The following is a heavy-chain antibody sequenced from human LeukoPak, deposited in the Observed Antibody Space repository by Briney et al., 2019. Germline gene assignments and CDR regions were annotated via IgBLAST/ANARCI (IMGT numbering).Heavy chain of an antibody. D-gene: IGHD3-10*01. J-gene: IGHJ4*02. V-gene: IGHV3-23*01. CDR2: ISGGSSGST. CDR1: GFTFSDYA. CDR3: AKDSSRMVRGVIRDYFDY. Sequence: GGSLRLSCAASGFTFSDYAMSWVRQAPGKGLEWLSVISGGSSGSTYYADSVTGRFTVSRDNSKNTVDLQMNNLRVDDTAVYYCAKDSSRMVRGVIRDYFDYWGQGTLVTVSS.